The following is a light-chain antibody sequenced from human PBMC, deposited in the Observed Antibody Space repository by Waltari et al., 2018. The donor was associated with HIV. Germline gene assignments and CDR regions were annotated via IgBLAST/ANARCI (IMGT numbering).Light chain of an antibody. CDR1: NMGDKT. V-gene: IGLV3-21*04. CDR3: QVSDSRGDSRV. Sequence: SFVVTQPPSVSVAPGETARITCEGNNMGDKTVHWYQPKPATAPLMVISYCSDRPSGIPERFSASNSGNTATLTLTRVEAGDEADYYCQVSDSRGDSRVFGGGTKLTVL. J-gene: IGLJ3*02. CDR2: YCS.